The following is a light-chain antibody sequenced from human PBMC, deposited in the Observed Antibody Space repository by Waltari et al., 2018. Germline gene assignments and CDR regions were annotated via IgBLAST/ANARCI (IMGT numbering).Light chain of an antibody. CDR3: AAWDDSLNGLYV. CDR1: SSNIGSNT. J-gene: IGLJ1*01. CDR2: SNN. V-gene: IGLV1-44*01. Sequence: QSVLTQPPSASGTPGQRVTISCSGSSSNIGSNTVTWYQQLPGTAPKLLIYSNNHRPSGVPDRFSGSKSGTSAALVISGLQSEDEADYYCAAWDDSLNGLYVFGTGTKVTVL.